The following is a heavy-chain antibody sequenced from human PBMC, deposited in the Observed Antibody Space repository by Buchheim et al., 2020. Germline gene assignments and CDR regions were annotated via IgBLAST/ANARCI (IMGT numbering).Heavy chain of an antibody. D-gene: IGHD2-2*01. CDR3: ARDRCISSNCCGGEGD. CDR2: ISHSGTT. V-gene: IGHV4-38-2*02. J-gene: IGHJ4*02. Sequence: QVQLQESGPGLVKPSETLSLTCTVSGYSISSGYFWGWIRQTPGKGLEWVAAISHSGTTYYNPSLKTRVTISRDTSNNQFSLKLNSVTAADTAVYYCARDRCISSNCCGGEGDWGQGTL. CDR1: GYSISSGYF.